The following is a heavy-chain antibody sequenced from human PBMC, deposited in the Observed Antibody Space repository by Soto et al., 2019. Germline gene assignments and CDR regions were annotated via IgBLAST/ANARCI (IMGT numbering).Heavy chain of an antibody. V-gene: IGHV5-51*01. Sequence: PWESLTISCKGSGYSFSNYWIAWVRQMPGKGLEWMGIIFPADSDTKYSPSFQGQVTISADKSISTAYLQWSSLKASDTAMYYCARSVVVQSTMNYVDYWGQGSLVTVSS. CDR2: IFPADSDT. D-gene: IGHD2-15*01. J-gene: IGHJ4*02. CDR1: GYSFSNYW. CDR3: ARSVVVQSTMNYVDY.